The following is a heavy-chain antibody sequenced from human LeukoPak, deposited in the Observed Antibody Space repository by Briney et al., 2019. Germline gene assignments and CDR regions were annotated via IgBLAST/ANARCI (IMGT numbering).Heavy chain of an antibody. J-gene: IGHJ4*02. CDR3: AKPSVQSGSYYHSYFDY. CDR2: ISGSGDNT. CDR1: GFTFRGYA. Sequence: GGSLRLSCAASGFTFRGYAMSWVRQAPGKGLEWVSVISGSGDNTYYADSVKGRFTISRDNSKNTLYLQMNSLRDEDTALYYCAKPSVQSGSYYHSYFDYWGQGTLITVSS. D-gene: IGHD1-26*01. V-gene: IGHV3-23*01.